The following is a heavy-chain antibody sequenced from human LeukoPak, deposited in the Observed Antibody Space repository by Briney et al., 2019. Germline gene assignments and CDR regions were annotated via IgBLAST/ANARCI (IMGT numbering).Heavy chain of an antibody. CDR3: AADSGYDSNPGAFEI. CDR1: GFTFSSDW. CDR2: IKQDESEK. Sequence: PGGSLRLSCAASGFTFSSDWMSWVRQAPGKGLEWVANIKQDESEKYYVDSVKGRFTISRDNAKNSLYLQMNSLRAEDTAVYYCAADSGYDSNPGAFEIWGQGTMVTVSS. D-gene: IGHD5-12*01. J-gene: IGHJ3*02. V-gene: IGHV3-7*02.